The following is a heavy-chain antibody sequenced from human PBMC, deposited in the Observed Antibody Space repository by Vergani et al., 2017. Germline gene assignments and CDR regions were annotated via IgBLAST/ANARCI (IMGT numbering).Heavy chain of an antibody. CDR3: ASSSIASRPWGFGFDY. Sequence: EVQLVESGGGLVKPGGSLRLSCAASGFTFSSYSMNWVRQAPGKGLEWVSSISSSSSYIYYADSGKGRFTISRDNAKNSLYLQMNSLRAEDTAVYYCASSSIASRPWGFGFDYWGQGTLVTVSS. J-gene: IGHJ4*02. V-gene: IGHV3-21*01. D-gene: IGHD6-6*01. CDR1: GFTFSSYS. CDR2: ISSSSSYI.